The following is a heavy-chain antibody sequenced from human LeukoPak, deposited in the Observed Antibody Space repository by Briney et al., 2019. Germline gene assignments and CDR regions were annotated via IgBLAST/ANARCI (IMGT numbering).Heavy chain of an antibody. J-gene: IGHJ4*01. D-gene: IGHD5-18*01. CDR3: ATGGYSYGSLFDY. Sequence: ASVKVSCKVSGYTLTELSMHWVRQAPGKGLEWMGGFDPEDGETIYAQKFQGRVTMTEDTSTDTAYMELSSLRSEDTAVYYCATGGYSYGSLFDYWGHATLVTFFS. CDR2: FDPEDGET. CDR1: GYTLTELS. V-gene: IGHV1-24*01.